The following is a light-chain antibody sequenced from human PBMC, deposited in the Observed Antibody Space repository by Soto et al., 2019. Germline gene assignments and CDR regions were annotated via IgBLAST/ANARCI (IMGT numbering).Light chain of an antibody. Sequence: QSALTQPPSASGSPGQSVTISCTGNSNDVGHSSFISWYQQHAGKGPKLIIYEVSKRPSGVPDRSSGSKSGNTASLSVSGLQDEDEADYFCNAQADNGKHVFGTGTKLTVL. CDR1: SNDVGHSSF. CDR3: NAQADNGKHV. V-gene: IGLV2-8*01. CDR2: EVS. J-gene: IGLJ1*01.